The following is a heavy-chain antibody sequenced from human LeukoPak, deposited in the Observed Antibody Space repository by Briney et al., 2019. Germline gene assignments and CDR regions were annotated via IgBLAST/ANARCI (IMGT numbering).Heavy chain of an antibody. J-gene: IGHJ3*02. D-gene: IGHD3-22*01. Sequence: SVTVSCTASGGTFSSYAISWVRQAPGQGLEWMGGIIPIFGTANYAQKFQGKVTITADESTSTAYMELSSLRSEDTAVYYCANAPDYYDSSGATAFDIWGQGTMVTVSS. V-gene: IGHV1-69*01. CDR3: ANAPDYYDSSGATAFDI. CDR1: GGTFSSYA. CDR2: IIPIFGTA.